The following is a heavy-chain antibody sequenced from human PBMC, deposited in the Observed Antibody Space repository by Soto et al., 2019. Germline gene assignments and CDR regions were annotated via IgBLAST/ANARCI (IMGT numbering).Heavy chain of an antibody. CDR2: ITPSGGLP. V-gene: IGHV1-46*01. D-gene: IGHD6-19*01. CDR1: GYTFTSYY. J-gene: IGHJ4*02. CDR3: ARDQAGAVAGIGSD. Sequence: ASVKVSCPASGYTFTSYYMHWVRQAPGQGLELMGIITPSGGLPLYAQKFQGRVTMTRDTSTRPVYMERSSLRAEETAVYYCARDQAGAVAGIGSDWGQGTLVTVYS.